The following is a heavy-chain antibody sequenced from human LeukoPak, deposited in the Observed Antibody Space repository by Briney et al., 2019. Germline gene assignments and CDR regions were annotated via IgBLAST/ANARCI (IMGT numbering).Heavy chain of an antibody. V-gene: IGHV4-39*01. D-gene: IGHD3-3*01. CDR2: IYYSGST. CDR1: GGSISSSSYY. CDR3: ARQFLEWGDAFDI. Sequence: SETLSLTCTVSGGSISSSSYYWGWIRQPPGKGLEWIGRIYYSGSTYYNPSLKSRVTISVDTSKNQFSLKLSSVTSADTAVYYCARQFLEWGDAFDIWGQGTMVTVSS. J-gene: IGHJ3*02.